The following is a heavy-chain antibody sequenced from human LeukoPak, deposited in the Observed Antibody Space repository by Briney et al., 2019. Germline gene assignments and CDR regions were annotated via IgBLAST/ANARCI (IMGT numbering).Heavy chain of an antibody. CDR2: IYYSGST. V-gene: IGHV4-30-4*07. D-gene: IGHD5-18*01. CDR3: ARGQGYSYGYEWFDP. J-gene: IGHJ5*02. CDR1: GGSISSGGYS. Sequence: PSETLSLTCAVSGGSISSGGYSWSWIRQPPGKGLEWIGYIYYSGSTYYNPSLKSRVTISVDTSKNQFSLKLSSVTAADTAVYYCARGQGYSYGYEWFDPWGQGSLVTVSS.